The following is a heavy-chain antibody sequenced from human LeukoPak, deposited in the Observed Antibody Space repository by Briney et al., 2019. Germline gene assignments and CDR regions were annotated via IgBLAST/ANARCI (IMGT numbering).Heavy chain of an antibody. D-gene: IGHD6-13*01. V-gene: IGHV3-23*01. J-gene: IGHJ4*02. Sequence: QPGGSLRLSCAASGFTFDTHHMSWVRQAPGKGLEWLSDITGSGGTTHYSDSVTGRFTISRDNSKNTLYLQMDSLRVEDTAVYYCARDQALQLVGDSWGQGTLVSVSS. CDR3: ARDQALQLVGDS. CDR1: GFTFDTHH. CDR2: ITGSGGTT.